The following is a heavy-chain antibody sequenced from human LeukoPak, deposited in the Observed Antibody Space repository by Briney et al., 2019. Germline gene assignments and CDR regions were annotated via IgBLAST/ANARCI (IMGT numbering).Heavy chain of an antibody. CDR2: ISSSGSTI. D-gene: IGHD3-9*01. Sequence: GGSLRLSCAASGFTFSSYAMSWVRQAPGKGLEWVSYISSSGSTIYYADSVKGRFTISRDNAKNSLYLQMNSLRAEDTAVYYCARDPTPDILTRLDYGMDVWGQGTTVTVSS. CDR3: ARDPTPDILTRLDYGMDV. J-gene: IGHJ6*02. V-gene: IGHV3-48*04. CDR1: GFTFSSYA.